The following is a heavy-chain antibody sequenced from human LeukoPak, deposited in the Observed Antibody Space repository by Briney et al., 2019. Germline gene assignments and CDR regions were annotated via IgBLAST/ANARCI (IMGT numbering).Heavy chain of an antibody. Sequence: SETLSLTCAVYGGSFSGYYWSWIRQPPGKGLEWIGEINHSGSTNYNPSLKSRVTISVDTSKNQFSLKLSSVTAADTAVYYCAREVAAAGLIDYGGQGTLVTVSS. CDR2: INHSGST. CDR1: GGSFSGYY. CDR3: AREVAAAGLIDY. D-gene: IGHD6-13*01. V-gene: IGHV4-34*01. J-gene: IGHJ4*02.